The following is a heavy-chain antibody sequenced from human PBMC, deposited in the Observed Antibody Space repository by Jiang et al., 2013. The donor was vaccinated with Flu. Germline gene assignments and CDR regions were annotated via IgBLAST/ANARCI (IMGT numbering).Heavy chain of an antibody. V-gene: IGHV1-2*06. D-gene: IGHD2-15*01. J-gene: IGHJ3*02. CDR3: ARVKRCSGGSCPAFDI. CDR2: INPNSGGT. CDR1: GYTFTGYY. Sequence: SVKVSCKASGYTFTGYYMHWVRQAPGQGLEWMGRINPNSGGTNYAQKFQGRVTMTRDTSISTAYMELSRLRSDDTAVYYCARVKRCSGGSCPAFDIWGQGAMVTVSS.